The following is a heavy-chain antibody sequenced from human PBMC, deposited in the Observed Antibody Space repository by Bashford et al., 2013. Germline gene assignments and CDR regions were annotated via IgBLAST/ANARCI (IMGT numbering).Heavy chain of an antibody. D-gene: IGHD1-7*01. J-gene: IGHJ6*02. V-gene: IGHV1-2*02. CDR1: GYSFTAFY. CDR2: INPNTGGT. CDR3: ARRNFEVPVKSDSKYFYYGLDA. Sequence: ASVKVSCKASGYSFTAFYIHWVRQAPGQGPEWMGWINPNTGGTSYAQKFQGRVTMTIDTSTSTAYMELRTLKSDDTAVYYCARRNFEVPVKSDSKYFYYGLDAWGQGTTVTVSS.